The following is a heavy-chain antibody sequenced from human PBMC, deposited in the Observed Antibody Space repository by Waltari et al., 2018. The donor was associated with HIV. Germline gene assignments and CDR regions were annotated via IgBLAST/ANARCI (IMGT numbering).Heavy chain of an antibody. D-gene: IGHD3-10*02. J-gene: IGHJ4*02. V-gene: IGHV3-21*02. CDR1: GLTFSTDP. Sequence: DVQLVESGGGLVKPGGSLRLSCPASGLTFSTDPMNWVRQAPGTGLEWVSSISSGTSYIYYADSVTGRFTVSRDNAKNSLFLQMNSLRADDTAVYYCARQQLGSGALDLWGQGTLVTVSS. CDR2: ISSGTSYI. CDR3: ARQQLGSGALDL.